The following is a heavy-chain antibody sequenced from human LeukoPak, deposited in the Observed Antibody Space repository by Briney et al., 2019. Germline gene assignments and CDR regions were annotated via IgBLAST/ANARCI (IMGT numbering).Heavy chain of an antibody. V-gene: IGHV1-69*02. J-gene: IGHJ1*01. Sequence: SVKVSCKASGGTFDDYTFTWVRQATGQGLEWMGRIIPIIGIDNYEQKFQGRVTITADESTSTAYMELSSLRSEDTAVYYCARGDYYDSSGYYYDRYEYFQHWGQGTLVTVSS. CDR2: IIPIIGID. D-gene: IGHD3-22*01. CDR1: GGTFDDYT. CDR3: ARGDYYDSSGYYYDRYEYFQH.